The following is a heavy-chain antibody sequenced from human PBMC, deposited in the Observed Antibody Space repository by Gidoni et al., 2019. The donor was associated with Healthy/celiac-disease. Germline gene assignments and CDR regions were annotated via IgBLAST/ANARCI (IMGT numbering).Heavy chain of an antibody. D-gene: IGHD3-3*01. CDR3: ARELILRFLEWLHPFDY. V-gene: IGHV3-30*04. Sequence: QVQLVESGVGVVQPGRSLRLSCAASGFTFTSSAMHWVRQAPGKGLEWVAVISYDGSNKYYADSVKGRFTISRDNSKNTLYLQMNSLRAEDTAVYYCARELILRFLEWLHPFDYWGQGTLVTVSS. J-gene: IGHJ4*02. CDR2: ISYDGSNK. CDR1: GFTFTSSA.